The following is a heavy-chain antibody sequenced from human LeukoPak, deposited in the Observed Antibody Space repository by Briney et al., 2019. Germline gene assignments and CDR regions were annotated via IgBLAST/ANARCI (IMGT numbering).Heavy chain of an antibody. CDR1: GYTFTGYY. Sequence: ASVKVSCKASGYTFTGYYMHWVRQAPGQGLEWMGWINPNSGGTNYAQKLQGRVTMTTDTSTSTAYMELRSLRSDDTAVYYCARAETSGWFYFDYWGQGTLVTVSS. CDR3: ARAETSGWFYFDY. V-gene: IGHV1-2*02. J-gene: IGHJ4*02. D-gene: IGHD6-19*01. CDR2: INPNSGGT.